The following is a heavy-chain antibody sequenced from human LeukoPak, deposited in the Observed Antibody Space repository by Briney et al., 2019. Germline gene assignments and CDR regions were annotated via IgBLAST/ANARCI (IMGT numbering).Heavy chain of an antibody. D-gene: IGHD6-13*01. J-gene: IGHJ4*02. CDR2: ISGSDGST. CDR3: AKDIYSSNSIFDY. CDR1: GFTFSSYA. V-gene: IGHV3-23*01. Sequence: GGSLRLSCAASGFTFSSYAMSWVRQAPGKGLEWVSAISGSDGSTYYADSVKGRFTISRDNSENTLYLQMNSLRAEDTAVYYCAKDIYSSNSIFDYWGQGTLVAVSS.